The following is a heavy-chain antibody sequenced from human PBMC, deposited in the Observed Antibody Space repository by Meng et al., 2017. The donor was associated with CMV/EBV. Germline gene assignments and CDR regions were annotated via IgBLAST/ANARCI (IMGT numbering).Heavy chain of an antibody. J-gene: IGHJ5*02. Sequence: SETLSLTCTVSGGSISSSSYYWGWIRQPPGKGLEWIGSIYYSGSTYYNPSLKSRVTISVDTSKNQFSLKLSSVTAADTAVYYCARHGRVVPAAYNWFDPWGQVTLVTVSS. CDR2: IYYSGST. CDR3: ARHGRVVPAAYNWFDP. D-gene: IGHD2-2*01. CDR1: GGSISSSSYY. V-gene: IGHV4-39*01.